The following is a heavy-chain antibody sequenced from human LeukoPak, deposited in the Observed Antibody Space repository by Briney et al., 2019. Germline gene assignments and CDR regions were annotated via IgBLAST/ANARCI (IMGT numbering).Heavy chain of an antibody. V-gene: IGHV1-2*02. CDR1: GYTFTGYY. D-gene: IGHD2-2*01. J-gene: IGHJ6*02. Sequence: ASVKVSCKASGYTFTGYYMHWVRQAPPQGHEWMGWINPNSGGTNYAQKSQGRVTMTRDTSISTAYMELSRLRSDDTAVYYCAREWIVVVPAAIGPDGYYYYGMDVWGQGTTVTVSS. CDR2: INPNSGGT. CDR3: AREWIVVVPAAIGPDGYYYYGMDV.